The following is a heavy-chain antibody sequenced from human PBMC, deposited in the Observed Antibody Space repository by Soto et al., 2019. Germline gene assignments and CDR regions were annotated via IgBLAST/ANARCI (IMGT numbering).Heavy chain of an antibody. CDR3: AREETAWPLAYGLDV. CDR2: IGRRSDI. V-gene: IGHV3-21*01. Sequence: GGSLRLSCEASGFSFSIYSMHWVRQAPGKGLEWVSSIGRRSDIYYADSVKGRFTISRDNAKNSVSLQMNSLRDEDTAVYYCAREETAWPLAYGLDVWGQGTTVTVSS. J-gene: IGHJ6*02. CDR1: GFSFSIYS. D-gene: IGHD2-21*02.